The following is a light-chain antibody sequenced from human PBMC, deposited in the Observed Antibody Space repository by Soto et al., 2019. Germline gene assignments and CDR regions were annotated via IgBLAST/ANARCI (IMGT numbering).Light chain of an antibody. J-gene: IGKJ1*01. V-gene: IGKV3-15*01. CDR2: GAS. Sequence: EIVMTQSPATLSVSPGERATLSCRASQSVSSNLAWYQQKPGQAPRLLIYGASTRATGIPARFSCSGSGTEFTLTISSLQSEDFAVYYCQQYNNWPPVRTFGQGTKVEIK. CDR1: QSVSSN. CDR3: QQYNNWPPVRT.